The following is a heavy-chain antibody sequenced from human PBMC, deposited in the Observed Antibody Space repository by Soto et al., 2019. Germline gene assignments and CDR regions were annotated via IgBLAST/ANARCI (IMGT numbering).Heavy chain of an antibody. CDR2: VYARGAT. Sequence: QVELQESGPGLVKPSETLSLTCSVSGASITSHYWHWIRQSAGEGLQWIGRVYARGATNYNPSLKSRGTISGDTSKNQFSLKLTSVTAANTAVYYCARSSGDDFFYYGMDVWGHGTTVTVSS. D-gene: IGHD4-17*01. CDR1: GASITSHY. CDR3: ARSSGDDFFYYGMDV. V-gene: IGHV4-4*07. J-gene: IGHJ6*02.